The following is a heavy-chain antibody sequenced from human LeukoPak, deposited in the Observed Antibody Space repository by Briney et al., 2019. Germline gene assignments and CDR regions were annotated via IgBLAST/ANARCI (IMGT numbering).Heavy chain of an antibody. CDR3: ATTITIFGVASNWFDS. D-gene: IGHD3-3*01. Sequence: ASVKVPCKVSGYTLTELSMHWVRQAPGKGLEWMGGFDPEDGETIYAQKFQGRVTMTEDTSTDTAYMELSSLRSEDTAVYYCATTITIFGVASNWFDSWGQGTLVTVSS. V-gene: IGHV1-24*01. CDR1: GYTLTELS. CDR2: FDPEDGET. J-gene: IGHJ5*01.